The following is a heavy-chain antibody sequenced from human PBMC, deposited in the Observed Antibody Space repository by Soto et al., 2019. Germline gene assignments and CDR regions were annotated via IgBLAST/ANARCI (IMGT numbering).Heavy chain of an antibody. J-gene: IGHJ4*02. V-gene: IGHV4-30-4*01. CDR3: ARSMIVVPNFDY. D-gene: IGHD3-22*01. CDR2: FYYSVST. CDR1: CGSISSGHYY. Sequence: PSETLSVTCTVSCGSISSGHYYGSGIRQPPGKGLEWIGYFYYSVSTYYNPSLKSRVTISVDTSKNQFSLKLSSVTDAHTAAYYCARSMIVVPNFDYWGQGTLLTDSS.